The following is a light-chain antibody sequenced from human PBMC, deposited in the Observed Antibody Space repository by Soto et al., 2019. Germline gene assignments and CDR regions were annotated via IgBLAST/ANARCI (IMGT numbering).Light chain of an antibody. CDR1: QSVSSN. CDR3: QRYNNWPPIT. CDR2: GAS. J-gene: IGKJ5*01. Sequence: EIVMTQSPATLSVYPGERATLSFRASQSVSSNLAWYQQKPGQAPRLLIYGASTRATGIPARFSGSGSGTEFTLTISSLQSEDFAVYYCQRYNNWPPITFGQGTRLENK. V-gene: IGKV3-15*01.